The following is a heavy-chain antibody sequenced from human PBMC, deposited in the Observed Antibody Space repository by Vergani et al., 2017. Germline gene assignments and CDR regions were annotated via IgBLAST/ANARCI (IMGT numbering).Heavy chain of an antibody. CDR3: VREGTYCSGSSCYTGVGIFDF. J-gene: IGHJ4*02. D-gene: IGHD2-2*01. V-gene: IGHV3-72*01. Sequence: EVQLVESGGALVQPGGSLRLSCAVSGFNFSDYYLDWIRQAPGKGLEWVGRSRNMAYSFSTQFAASVASRFSISRDASTRSLFVQMNSLKIEDTAVYFCVREGTYCSGSSCYTGVGIFDFWGQGTPVTVSS. CDR2: SRNMAYSFST. CDR1: GFNFSDYY.